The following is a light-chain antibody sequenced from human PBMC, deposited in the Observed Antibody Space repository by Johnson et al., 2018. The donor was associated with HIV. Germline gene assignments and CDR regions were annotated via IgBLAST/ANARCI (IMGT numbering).Light chain of an antibody. J-gene: IGLJ1*01. CDR3: GTWDSSLSARYV. V-gene: IGLV1-51*01. Sequence: QSVLTQPPSVSAAPGQKVTISCSGISSKIGNNYVSWYQHLPGAAPKLLIYDNNKRPSGIPDRFSGSKSGTSATLGITGLQTGDEADYYCGTWDSSLSARYVFGTGTKVTVL. CDR2: DNN. CDR1: SSKIGNNY.